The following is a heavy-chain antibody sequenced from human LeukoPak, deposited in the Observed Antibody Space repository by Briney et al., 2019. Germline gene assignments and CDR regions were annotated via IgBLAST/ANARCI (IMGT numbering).Heavy chain of an antibody. J-gene: IGHJ6*02. CDR3: ARGSGSIYYYGMDV. CDR2: ISAYNGNT. V-gene: IGHV1-18*04. Sequence: ASVKVSCKASGYTFTGYYMHWVRQAPGQGLEWMGWISAYNGNTNYAQKLQGRVTMTTDTSTSTAYMELRSLRSDDTAVYYCARGSGSIYYYGMDVWGQGTTVTVSS. CDR1: GYTFTGYY. D-gene: IGHD1-26*01.